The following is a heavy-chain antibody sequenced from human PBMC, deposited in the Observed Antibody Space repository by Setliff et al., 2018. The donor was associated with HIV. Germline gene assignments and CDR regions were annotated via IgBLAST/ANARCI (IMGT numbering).Heavy chain of an antibody. J-gene: IGHJ4*02. D-gene: IGHD3-22*01. V-gene: IGHV4-39*07. CDR3: ARDHKYYYDSSGLDY. CDR2: IFYSGST. Sequence: SETLSLTCTISGGSITSSTYYWDWIRQPPGKGLEWIGSIFYSGSTYYNPSVKSRVTISIDTSKNQFSLRLSSVTAADTAVYYCARDHKYYYDSSGLDYWGQGTLVTVSS. CDR1: GGSITSSTYY.